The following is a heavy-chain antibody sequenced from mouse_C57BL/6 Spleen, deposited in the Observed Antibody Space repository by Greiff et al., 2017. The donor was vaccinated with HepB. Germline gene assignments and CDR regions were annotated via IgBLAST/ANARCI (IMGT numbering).Heavy chain of an antibody. D-gene: IGHD1-1*01. J-gene: IGHJ4*01. V-gene: IGHV6-6*01. CDR2: IRNKAKNHAT. Sequence: EVKVEESGGGLVQPGGSMKLSCAASGFTFSDAWMDWVRQSPEKGLEWVAEIRNKAKNHATYYAESVKGRFTISRDYSKSSVYLQMNSLRAEVTGIYYCTKIHGSYCAMDYWGQGTSDTVSS. CDR3: TKIHGSYCAMDY. CDR1: GFTFSDAW.